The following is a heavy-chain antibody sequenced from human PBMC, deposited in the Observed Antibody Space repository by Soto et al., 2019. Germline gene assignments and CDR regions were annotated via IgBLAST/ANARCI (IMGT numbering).Heavy chain of an antibody. V-gene: IGHV1-69*01. D-gene: IGHD3-22*01. J-gene: IGHJ5*02. Sequence: QVQLVQSGAEVKKPGSSVKVSCKASGGTFSSYAISWVRQAPGQGLEWMGGIIPILGTANYAQKFQGRVTITADESTSTAYMELSSLRSEDTAVYYCARGGPDYYDSSGYYFRWFDPWGQGTLVTVSS. CDR1: GGTFSSYA. CDR3: ARGGPDYYDSSGYYFRWFDP. CDR2: IIPILGTA.